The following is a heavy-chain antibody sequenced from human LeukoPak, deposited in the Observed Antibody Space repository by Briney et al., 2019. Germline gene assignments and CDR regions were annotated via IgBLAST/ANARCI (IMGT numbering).Heavy chain of an antibody. Sequence: GASVKVSCKASGYTFTGYYMHWVRQAPGQGLEWMGWINPNSGGTNYAQKFQGRVTMTRDTSISTAYMELSGLRSDDTAVYYCARGLLLWFGEFRLGDYWGQGTLVTVSS. CDR3: ARGLLLWFGEFRLGDY. V-gene: IGHV1-2*02. J-gene: IGHJ4*02. CDR2: INPNSGGT. D-gene: IGHD3-10*01. CDR1: GYTFTGYY.